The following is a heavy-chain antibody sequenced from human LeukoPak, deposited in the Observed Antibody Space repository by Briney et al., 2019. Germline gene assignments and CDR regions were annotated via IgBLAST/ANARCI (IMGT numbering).Heavy chain of an antibody. Sequence: GASVKVYCKASGGTFSSYAISWVRQAPGQGLEWMGGIIPIFGTANYAQKFQGRVTITADESTSTAYMELSSLRSEDTAVYYCASPLRIAVAGTDYYGMDVWGQGTTVTVSS. J-gene: IGHJ6*02. CDR3: ASPLRIAVAGTDYYGMDV. CDR1: GGTFSSYA. CDR2: IIPIFGTA. V-gene: IGHV1-69*01. D-gene: IGHD6-19*01.